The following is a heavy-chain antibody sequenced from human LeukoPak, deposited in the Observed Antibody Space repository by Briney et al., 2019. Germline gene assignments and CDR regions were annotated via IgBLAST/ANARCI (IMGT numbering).Heavy chain of an antibody. CDR1: GFTFSDYY. CDR2: ISSSGSTI. D-gene: IGHD2-21*02. Sequence: GGSLRLSCAASGFTFSDYYMSWIRQAPGKGLEWVSYISSSGSTIYYADSVKGRFTISRDNAKNSLYLQMNSLRAEDTAVYYCARDGLAYCGGDCYSGFDYWGQGTLVTVSS. J-gene: IGHJ4*02. CDR3: ARDGLAYCGGDCYSGFDY. V-gene: IGHV3-11*01.